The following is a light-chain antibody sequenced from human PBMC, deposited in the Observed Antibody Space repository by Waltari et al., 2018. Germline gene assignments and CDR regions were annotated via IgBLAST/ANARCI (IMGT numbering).Light chain of an antibody. CDR2: AAS. Sequence: DIQMTQSPSSLSASVGETVTITCRASQSIGSWLAWYHQKPGEAPKLLIYAASTLQKGVPSRFSGSGSGTDFTLTITSLQPEDFGTYYCQQGYTNRITFGPGT. CDR3: QQGYTNRIT. V-gene: IGKV1-12*01. CDR1: QSIGSW. J-gene: IGKJ3*01.